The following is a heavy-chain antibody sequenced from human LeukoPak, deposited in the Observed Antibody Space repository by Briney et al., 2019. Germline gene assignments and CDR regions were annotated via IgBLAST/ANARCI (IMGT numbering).Heavy chain of an antibody. Sequence: GGSLRLSCAASDSSFRSHDMSWVRQTLEKGLEWVSSIAGDGASFYADSVKGRFTISRDNSKNTLYLQMNSLRAEDTAVYYCATDYYDSSGDYTVDYWGQGTLVTVSS. CDR1: DSSFRSHD. J-gene: IGHJ4*02. D-gene: IGHD3-22*01. CDR3: ATDYYDSSGDYTVDY. CDR2: IAGDGAS. V-gene: IGHV3-23*01.